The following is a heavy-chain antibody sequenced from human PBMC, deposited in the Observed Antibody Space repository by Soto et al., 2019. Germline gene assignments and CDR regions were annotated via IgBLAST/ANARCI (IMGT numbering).Heavy chain of an antibody. CDR2: IIPIFGTA. CDR3: ARVAPSGYSYGYHPNYFDY. V-gene: IGHV1-69*06. J-gene: IGHJ4*02. Sequence: SVKVSCKASGGTFSSYSISWVRQAPGQGLEWMGGIIPIFGTANYAQKFQGRVTITADKSTSTAYMELSSLRSEDTAVYYCARVAPSGYSYGYHPNYFDYWGQGTLVTVSS. CDR1: GGTFSSYS. D-gene: IGHD5-18*01.